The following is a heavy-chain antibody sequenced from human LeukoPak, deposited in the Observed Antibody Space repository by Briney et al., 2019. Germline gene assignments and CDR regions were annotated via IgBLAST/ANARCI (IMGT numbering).Heavy chain of an antibody. V-gene: IGHV1-2*02. D-gene: IGHD6-19*01. CDR2: INPNSGGT. CDR3: ARSGSSGWNQDY. Sequence: ASVKVSCKASGYTFTGYYMHWVRQAPGQGLEWMGWINPNSGGTNYAQKFQGRATMTRDTSISTAYMELSRLRSDDTAVYYCARSGSSGWNQDYWGQGTLVTVSS. J-gene: IGHJ4*02. CDR1: GYTFTGYY.